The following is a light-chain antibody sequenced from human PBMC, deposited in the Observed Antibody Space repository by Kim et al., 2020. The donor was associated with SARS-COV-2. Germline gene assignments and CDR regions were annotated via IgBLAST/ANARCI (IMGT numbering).Light chain of an antibody. CDR2: DKN. V-gene: IGLV3-19*01. CDR1: LLGSYY. CDR3: NSRDSSGNLYV. J-gene: IGLJ1*01. Sequence: LGQAVSCTCQGDLLGSYYAVWYQQKPGQAPVLVIYDKNNRPSGIPDRFSGSSSGYTASLTISGAQAEDEADYYCNSRDSSGNLYVFGTGTKVTVL.